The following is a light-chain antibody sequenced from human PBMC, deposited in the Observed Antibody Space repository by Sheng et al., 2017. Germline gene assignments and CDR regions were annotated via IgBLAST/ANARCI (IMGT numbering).Light chain of an antibody. V-gene: IGLV3-1*01. Sequence: SYELTQPPSVSVSPGQTASITCSGDKLGDKYACWYQQKPGQSPVLVIYQDSKRPSGIPERFSGSNSGNTATLTISGTQTVDEAEYFCQAWDGSSGLVFGGGTKLTVL. CDR3: QAWDGSSGLV. J-gene: IGLJ2*01. CDR2: QDS. CDR1: KLGDKY.